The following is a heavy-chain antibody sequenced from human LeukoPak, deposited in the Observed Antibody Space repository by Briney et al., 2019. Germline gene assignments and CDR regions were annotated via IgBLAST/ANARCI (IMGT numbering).Heavy chain of an antibody. CDR2: IRGKASGGTT. V-gene: IGHV3-49*03. D-gene: IGHD1-26*01. Sequence: GGSLRLSCTASGFTGSGFSIGDYPMSWFRQAPGKGLEWVAFIRGKASGGTTEYAASVKGRFTISRDDSKSIAYLQMNSLKSEDTAVYFCSRDWMGSNTVNWGQGTLVAVSA. CDR1: GFTGSGFSIGDYP. J-gene: IGHJ4*02. CDR3: SRDWMGSNTVN.